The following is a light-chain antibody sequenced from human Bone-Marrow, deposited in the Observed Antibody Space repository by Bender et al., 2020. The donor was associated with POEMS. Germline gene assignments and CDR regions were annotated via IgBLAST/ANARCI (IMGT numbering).Light chain of an antibody. CDR1: SSDVGSFNL. CDR3: CSYTDSSTLV. J-gene: IGLJ2*01. CDR2: EVT. Sequence: QSALTQPASVSGSPGLSITISCTGTSSDVGSFNLVSWYQQFPGRVPKLLISEVTKRPSGVSNRFSGSKSGNTASLTISGLQAEDEADYYCCSYTDSSTLVFGGGTKLTVL. V-gene: IGLV2-23*02.